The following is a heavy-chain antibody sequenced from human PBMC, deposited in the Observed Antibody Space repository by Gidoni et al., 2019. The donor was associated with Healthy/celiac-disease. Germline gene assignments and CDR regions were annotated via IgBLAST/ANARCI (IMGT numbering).Heavy chain of an antibody. Sequence: QVQLVQSGAEVKKPGASVQVSCKASGHTFTSYGISCVRQAPGQGLEWMGWISAYKGNTNYAQKLQGTVTMTTDTSTSTAYRELRSLRSDDTAVYYRARERYVVVTHSMIFWGQGTLVTVSS. J-gene: IGHJ4*02. CDR2: ISAYKGNT. V-gene: IGHV1-18*01. D-gene: IGHD2-21*02. CDR1: GHTFTSYG. CDR3: ARERYVVVTHSMIF.